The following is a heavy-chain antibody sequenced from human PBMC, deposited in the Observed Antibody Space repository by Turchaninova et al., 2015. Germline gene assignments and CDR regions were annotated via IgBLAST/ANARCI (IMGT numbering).Heavy chain of an antibody. V-gene: IGHV4-38-2*01. CDR3: ARHSTGYDAEYFQH. CDR1: GYSISSGYY. J-gene: IGHJ1*01. Sequence: QVQLQESGPGLVKPSETLSLTCAVSGYSISSGYYWGWIRQPPGKGLEWIGSLYRRGSPHYNPSLKSRGTISVDTSQNQFSLKLSSVTAADTAVYYCARHSTGYDAEYFQHWGQGTLVTVSS. CDR2: LYRRGSP. D-gene: IGHD3-9*01.